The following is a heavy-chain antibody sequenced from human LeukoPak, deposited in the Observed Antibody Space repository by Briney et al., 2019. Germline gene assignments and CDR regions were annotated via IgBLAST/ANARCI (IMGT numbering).Heavy chain of an antibody. D-gene: IGHD1-14*01. CDR1: GFTFSSYG. CDR3: AKDSRYYYVDY. V-gene: IGHV3-30*02. CDR2: IRYVGSKE. Sequence: GGSLRLSCAASGFTFSSYGMHWVRQAPGKGLEWVAFIRYVGSKEYYADSVKGRFTISRDKSKNTLYLQMNSLKPEDTAVYYCAKDSRYYYVDYWGQGTLVTVPS. J-gene: IGHJ4*02.